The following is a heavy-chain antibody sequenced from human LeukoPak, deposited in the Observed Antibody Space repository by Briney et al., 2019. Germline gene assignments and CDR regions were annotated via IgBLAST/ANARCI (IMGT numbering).Heavy chain of an antibody. V-gene: IGHV1-2*02. D-gene: IGHD1-26*01. CDR3: ASLCGGSYHHTSLTDY. J-gene: IGHJ4*02. CDR1: GYTFTGYY. CDR2: INPNSSGT. Sequence: AASVKVSCKASGYTFTGYYMHWVRQAPGRGLEWMGWINPNSSGTNYAQKFQGRVTMTRDTSISTAYMELSRLRSDDTAVYYCASLCGGSYHHTSLTDYWGQGTLVTVSS.